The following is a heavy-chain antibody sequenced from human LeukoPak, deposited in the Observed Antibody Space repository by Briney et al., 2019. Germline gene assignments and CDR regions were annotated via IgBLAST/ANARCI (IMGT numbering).Heavy chain of an antibody. CDR3: ARGSSGYYYYYGMDV. Sequence: GESLKISCKGSGYSFSRYWIGWVRQMPGKGLEWMGIIYPGDSDTRYSPSFQGQVTMSADKSISTAYLQWSSLKASDTAMYYCARGSSGYYYYYGMDVWGQGTTVTVTS. CDR2: IYPGDSDT. J-gene: IGHJ6*02. CDR1: GYSFSRYW. V-gene: IGHV5-51*03. D-gene: IGHD5-12*01.